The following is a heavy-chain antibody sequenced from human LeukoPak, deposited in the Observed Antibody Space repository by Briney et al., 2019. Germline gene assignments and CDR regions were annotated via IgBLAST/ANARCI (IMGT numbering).Heavy chain of an antibody. CDR2: ISYDGSNK. Sequence: GGSLRLSCAASGFTFSSYAMHWVRQAPGKGLEWVAVISYDGSNKYYADSVKGRFTISRDNSKNTLYLQMNSLRAEDTAVYYCAREEGRDSSSWYHKYYFDYWGQGTLVTVSS. D-gene: IGHD6-13*01. CDR1: GFTFSSYA. V-gene: IGHV3-30-3*01. CDR3: AREEGRDSSSWYHKYYFDY. J-gene: IGHJ4*02.